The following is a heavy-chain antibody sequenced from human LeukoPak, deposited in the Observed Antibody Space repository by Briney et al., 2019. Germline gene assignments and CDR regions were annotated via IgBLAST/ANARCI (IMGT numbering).Heavy chain of an antibody. CDR1: GYTFPSYG. D-gene: IGHD3-9*01. J-gene: IGHJ4*02. CDR3: ARVLFNSGYDY. V-gene: IGHV1-2*02. CDR2: INPNSGET. Sequence: GASVKVSCKASGYTFPSYGISWVRQAPGQGLEWMGWINPNSGETKFAQKFQGRVTMTRDTSISTVYMDLGGLRSDDTAVYYCARVLFNSGYDYWGQGSLVTVSS.